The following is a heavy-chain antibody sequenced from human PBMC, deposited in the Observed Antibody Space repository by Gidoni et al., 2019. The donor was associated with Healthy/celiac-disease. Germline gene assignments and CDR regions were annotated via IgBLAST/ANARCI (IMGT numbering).Heavy chain of an antibody. CDR2: ISWNSGSI. Sequence: EVQLVASGGGLVQPGRSLRLSCAASGFTFDDYAMHWVRQAPGKVLEWVSGISWNSGSIGYADSVKGRFTISRDNAKNSLYLQMNSLRAEDTALYYCAKDLGYCSSTSCSEPTHYYGMDVWGQGTTVTVSS. V-gene: IGHV3-9*01. D-gene: IGHD2-2*01. CDR3: AKDLGYCSSTSCSEPTHYYGMDV. CDR1: GFTFDDYA. J-gene: IGHJ6*02.